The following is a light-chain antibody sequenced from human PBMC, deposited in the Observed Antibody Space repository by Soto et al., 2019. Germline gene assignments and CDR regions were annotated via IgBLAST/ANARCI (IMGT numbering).Light chain of an antibody. CDR3: QQSHTTPRIT. CDR1: QDIGTY. CDR2: AAS. J-gene: IGKJ5*01. Sequence: DIPMTQSPSSLSASIGDSVIITCRASQDIGTYLNWYQHKPGKAPKHLIYAASSLQTGVPSRFTGSGSGTEFTLTIDSLQPEDFATYYCQQSHTTPRITFGQGTRLEIK. V-gene: IGKV1-39*01.